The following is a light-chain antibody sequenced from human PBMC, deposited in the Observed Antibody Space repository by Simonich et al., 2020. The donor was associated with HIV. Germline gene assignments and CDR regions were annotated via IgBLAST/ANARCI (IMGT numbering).Light chain of an antibody. CDR3: QQSYNTLSIT. CDR1: QRLSSY. V-gene: IGKV1-39*01. CDR2: AAS. J-gene: IGKJ5*01. Sequence: DIQMTQSPSSLSASVGDRVTSTCRTSQRLSSYLNLYQHKPGKAPKLLIYAASSLQSGVPSRFSGSGSGTDFTLTISSLQPEDFPTYYCQQSYNTLSITFGQGTRLEIK.